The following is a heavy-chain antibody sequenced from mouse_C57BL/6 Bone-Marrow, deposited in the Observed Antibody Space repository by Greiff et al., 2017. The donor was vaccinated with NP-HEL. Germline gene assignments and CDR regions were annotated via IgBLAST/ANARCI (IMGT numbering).Heavy chain of an antibody. CDR1: GYTFTDYN. D-gene: IGHD2-4*01. J-gene: IGHJ1*03. V-gene: IGHV1-18*01. CDR3: ARNDYDDISYGYFDV. CDR2: INPNNGGT. Sequence: EVQLQQSGPELVKPGASVKIPCKASGYTFTDYNMDWVKQSHGKSLEWIGDINPNNGGTIYNPKFKGKATLTVDKSSSTAYMELRSLTSENTADYYGARNDYDDISYGYFDVWGTGTTVTVSS.